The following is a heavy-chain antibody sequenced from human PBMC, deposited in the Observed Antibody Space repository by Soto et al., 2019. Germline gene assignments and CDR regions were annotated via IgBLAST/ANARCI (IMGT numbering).Heavy chain of an antibody. CDR3: ARAYQWELLKNWYFDL. CDR2: IYYSGST. CDR1: GGSISSGGYY. J-gene: IGHJ2*01. V-gene: IGHV4-31*03. Sequence: SETLSLTCTVSGGSISSGGYYWSWIRQQPGKGLEWIGYIYYSGSTYYNPSLKSRVTISVDTSKNQFSLKLSSVTAADTAVYYCARAYQWELLKNWYFDLWGRGTLVTV. D-gene: IGHD1-26*01.